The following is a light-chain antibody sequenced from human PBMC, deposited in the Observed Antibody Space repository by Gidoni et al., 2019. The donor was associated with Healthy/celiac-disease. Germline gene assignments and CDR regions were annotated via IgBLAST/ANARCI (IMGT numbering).Light chain of an antibody. V-gene: IGKV4-1*01. CDR3: QQYYSTPYT. Sequence: DIVMTPSPDSLAVSLDERATINCKSSQSVLYSSNNKNYLAWYQQKPGQPPKLLIYWASTRESRVPDRFSGSGSGTDFTLTISSLQAEDVGVYYCQQYYSTPYTFGQGTKLEIK. J-gene: IGKJ2*01. CDR1: QSVLYSSNNKNY. CDR2: WAS.